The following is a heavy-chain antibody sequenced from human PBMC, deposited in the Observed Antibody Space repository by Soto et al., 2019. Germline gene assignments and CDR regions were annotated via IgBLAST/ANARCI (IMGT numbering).Heavy chain of an antibody. V-gene: IGHV3-23*01. Sequence: PGGSLRLSCAASGFTFSSYAMSWVRQAPGKGLEWVSVISGSGGSTHYADSVKGRSTISRDNSKNTLHLQVNSLRGEDTAVYYCANEADISGYYPDYWGQGTQVTVSS. CDR1: GFTFSSYA. CDR3: ANEADISGYYPDY. J-gene: IGHJ4*02. D-gene: IGHD3-22*01. CDR2: ISGSGGST.